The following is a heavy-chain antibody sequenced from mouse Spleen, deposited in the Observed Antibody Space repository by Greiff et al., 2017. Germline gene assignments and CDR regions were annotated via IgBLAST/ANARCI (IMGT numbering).Heavy chain of an antibody. CDR3: ARNMITTAYYYAMDY. D-gene: IGHD2-4*01. V-gene: IGHV2-2*01. Sequence: QVHVKQSGPGLVQPSQSLSITCTVSGFSLTSYGVHWVRQSPGKGLEWLGVIWSGGSTDYNAAFISRLSISKDNSKSQVFFKMNSLQADDTAIYYCARNMITTAYYYAMDYWGQGTSVTVSS. CDR2: IWSGGST. J-gene: IGHJ4*01. CDR1: GFSLTSYG.